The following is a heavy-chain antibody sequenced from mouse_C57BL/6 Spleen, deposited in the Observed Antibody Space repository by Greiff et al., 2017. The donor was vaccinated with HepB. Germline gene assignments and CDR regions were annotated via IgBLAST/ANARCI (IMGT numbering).Heavy chain of an antibody. V-gene: IGHV14-4*01. J-gene: IGHJ4*01. CDR1: GFNIKDDY. D-gene: IGHD6-5*01. Sequence: EVQLQESGAELVRPGASVKLSCTASGFNIKDDYMHWVKQRPEQGLEWIGWIDPENGDTEYASKFQGKATITADTSSNTAYLQLSSLTSEDTAVYYCTTPGGLYAMDYWGQGTSVTVSS. CDR2: IDPENGDT. CDR3: TTPGGLYAMDY.